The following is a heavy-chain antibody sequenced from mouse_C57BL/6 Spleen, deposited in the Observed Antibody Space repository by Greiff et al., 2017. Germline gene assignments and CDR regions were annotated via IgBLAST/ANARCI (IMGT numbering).Heavy chain of an antibody. Sequence: EVQRVESGGGLVQPGGSLSLSCAASGFTFTDYYMSWVRQPPGKALEWLGFIRNKANGYTTEYSASVKGRFTISRENSQSILYLQMNALRAEDSATEYCARYALLGRGYDFGDWGQGPTLTVAS. CDR3: ARYALLGRGYDFGD. J-gene: IGHJ2*01. CDR1: GFTFTDYY. V-gene: IGHV7-3*01. CDR2: IRNKANGYTT. D-gene: IGHD4-1*01.